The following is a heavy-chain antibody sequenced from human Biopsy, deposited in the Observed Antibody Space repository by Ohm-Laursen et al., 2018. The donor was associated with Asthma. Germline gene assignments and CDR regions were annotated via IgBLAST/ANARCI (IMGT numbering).Heavy chain of an antibody. Sequence: SVKVSRKPSPHTFNTAAITSARQPPGQGLARMGWISVYNGNTKVAQKLQDRVTMITDTSTSTAYMELRSLRSDDTAVYFCARAVDYSHYYGIDVWGQGTTVTVS. J-gene: IGHJ6*02. D-gene: IGHD3-10*01. CDR2: ISVYNGNT. CDR3: ARAVDYSHYYGIDV. V-gene: IGHV1-18*01. CDR1: PHTFNTAA.